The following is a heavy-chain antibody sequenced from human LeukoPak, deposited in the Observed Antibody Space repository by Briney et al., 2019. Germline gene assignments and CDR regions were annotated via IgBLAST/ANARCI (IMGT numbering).Heavy chain of an antibody. Sequence: SVKVSCKASGGTFSSYAISWLRRAPGQGLEWMGGIIPIFGTANYAQKFQGRVTITTDESTITAYMELSSLRSEDTAVYYCASQREEGGYDWTFDYWGQGTLVTVSS. CDR3: ASQREEGGYDWTFDY. D-gene: IGHD5-12*01. V-gene: IGHV1-69*05. CDR2: IIPIFGTA. J-gene: IGHJ4*02. CDR1: GGTFSSYA.